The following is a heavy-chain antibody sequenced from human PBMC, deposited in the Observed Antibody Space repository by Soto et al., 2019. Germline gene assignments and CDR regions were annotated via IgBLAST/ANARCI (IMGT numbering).Heavy chain of an antibody. CDR3: ARRRAGGYYDILTGYYPFDY. Sequence: QLQLQESGPGLVKPSETLSLTCTVSGGSISSSSYYWGWIRQPPGKGLEWMGSIYYSGSTYYNPSLKSRVTISVDTSKNQFSLKLSSVTAADTAVYYCARRRAGGYYDILTGYYPFDYWGQGTLVTVSS. CDR2: IYYSGST. CDR1: GGSISSSSYY. D-gene: IGHD3-9*01. J-gene: IGHJ4*02. V-gene: IGHV4-39*01.